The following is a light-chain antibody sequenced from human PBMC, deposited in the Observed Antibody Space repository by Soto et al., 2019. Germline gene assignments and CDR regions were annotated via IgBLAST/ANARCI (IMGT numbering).Light chain of an antibody. V-gene: IGKV1-5*01. CDR3: QQYNSYSQT. CDR2: DAS. CDR1: QSISSW. Sequence: DFQMTQSPSTLSASIGDGVTISCRASQSISSWLAWYQQKPGKAPKLLIYDASSLESGVPSRFSGSGSGTEFTLTISSLQPDDFATYYCQQYNSYSQTFGQGTKVDIK. J-gene: IGKJ1*01.